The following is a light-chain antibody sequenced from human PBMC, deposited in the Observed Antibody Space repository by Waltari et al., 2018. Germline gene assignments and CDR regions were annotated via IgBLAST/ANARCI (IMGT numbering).Light chain of an antibody. CDR3: HSRVVSNVRGA. V-gene: IGLV3-19*01. J-gene: IGLJ2*01. CDR1: SLRSYD. Sequence: SSELTQDPAVSVALGQTVRITCQGDSLRSYDASWYQQKPGQAPILVIYGKDHRPSGIPDRFSGSTSGNTASLTITGSQAEDEADYYCHSRVVSNVRGAFGGGTKLTVL. CDR2: GKD.